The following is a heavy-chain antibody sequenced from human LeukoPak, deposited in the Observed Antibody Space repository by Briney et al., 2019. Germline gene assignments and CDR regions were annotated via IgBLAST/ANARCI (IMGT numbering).Heavy chain of an antibody. D-gene: IGHD6-19*01. V-gene: IGHV4-39*01. CDR1: GGSISSSNYY. CDR2: IYYSGST. CDR3: ARHGRITVAGKRNTFDN. Sequence: SETLSLTCTVSGGSISSSNYYWGGIRQPPGEGLEWIGSIYYSGSTYYNPSLKNRVTIAVDTSKNQFSLKLRSVTAADTAVYYCARHGRITVAGKRNTFDNWGQGTLVTVSS. J-gene: IGHJ4*02.